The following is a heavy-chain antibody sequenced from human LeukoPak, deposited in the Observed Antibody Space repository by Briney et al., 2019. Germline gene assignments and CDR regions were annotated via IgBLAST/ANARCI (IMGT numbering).Heavy chain of an antibody. CDR3: ARGYCSRTSCQYFQH. J-gene: IGHJ1*01. V-gene: IGHV4-30-2*01. CDR2: IYHSGNT. D-gene: IGHD2-2*01. CDR1: DGSISSDSYY. Sequence: PSQTLSLTCTVSDGSISSDSYYWSWVRQPPGKGLEWIGSIYHSGNTYYNPSLKSRVTISTDRSKDQFSLKLSSVTAADTAVYYCARGYCSRTSCQYFQHWGQGTLVTVSS.